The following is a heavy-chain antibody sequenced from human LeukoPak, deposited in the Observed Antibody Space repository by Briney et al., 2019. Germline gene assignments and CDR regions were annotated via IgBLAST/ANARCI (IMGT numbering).Heavy chain of an antibody. D-gene: IGHD6-13*01. CDR2: INHSGST. Sequence: SETLSLTCAVYGGSFSGYYWSWIRQPPGKGLEWIGEINHSGSTNYNPSLKSRVTISVDRSKNQFSLKLSSVTAADTAVYYCANGGAVAAHFYGMDVWGQGTTVTVSS. CDR3: ANGGAVAAHFYGMDV. V-gene: IGHV4-34*01. J-gene: IGHJ6*02. CDR1: GGSFSGYY.